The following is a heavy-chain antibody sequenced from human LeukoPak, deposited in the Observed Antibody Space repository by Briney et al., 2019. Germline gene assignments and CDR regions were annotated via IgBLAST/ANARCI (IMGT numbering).Heavy chain of an antibody. CDR3: ARDGTAAGLYFDL. V-gene: IGHV3-7*01. J-gene: IGHJ4*01. CDR2: IRQDGSEK. Sequence: GGSLRLSCAVSGFTFTSYWMNLVRQAPGKGLEWVASIRQDGSEKSYVDSVKGRFTISRDNAKNSLYLQINSLRAEDTAVYCCARDGTAAGLYFDLWGQGTLVTVSS. D-gene: IGHD6-13*01. CDR1: GFTFTSYW.